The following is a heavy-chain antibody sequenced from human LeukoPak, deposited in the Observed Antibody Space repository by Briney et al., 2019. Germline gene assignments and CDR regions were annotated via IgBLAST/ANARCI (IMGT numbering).Heavy chain of an antibody. CDR2: INWNGGST. J-gene: IGHJ3*02. CDR1: GFTFDDYG. V-gene: IGHV3-20*04. D-gene: IGHD3-22*01. CDR3: ARRSYYYDSSGLPRGAFDI. Sequence: GGSLRLSCAASGFTFDDYGMSWVRQAPGKGLEWVSGINWNGGSTGYADSVKGRFTISRDNAKNSLYLQMNSLRAEDTALYYCARRSYYYDSSGLPRGAFDIWGQGTMVTVSS.